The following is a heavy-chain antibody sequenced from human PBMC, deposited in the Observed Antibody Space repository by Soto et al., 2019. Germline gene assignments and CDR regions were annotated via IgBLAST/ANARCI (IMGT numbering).Heavy chain of an antibody. CDR1: GGSISSGGYY. J-gene: IGHJ4*01. CDR2: IYYSGST. D-gene: IGHD2-2*03. Sequence: SETLSLTCTVSGGSISSGGYYWSWIRQHPGKGLEWIGYIYYSGSTYYNPSLKSRVTISMDTSKNEFSLQLGSVTAADTAVYYCATTSWFDNNGYPHWGHRALVTVPS. CDR3: ATTSWFDNNGYPH. V-gene: IGHV4-30-4*08.